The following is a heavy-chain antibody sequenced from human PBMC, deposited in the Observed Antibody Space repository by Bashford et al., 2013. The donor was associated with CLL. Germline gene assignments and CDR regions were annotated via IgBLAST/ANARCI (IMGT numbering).Heavy chain of an antibody. CDR3: ARSGSDYSGYAPDL. D-gene: IGHD4-11*01. J-gene: IGHJ2*01. CDR1: GFKFSSYG. CDR2: ISANNGKA. V-gene: IGHV1-18*01. Sequence: ASVKVSCKASGFKFSSYGFSWVRQAPGQGLEWMAWISANNGKAKYAQNFQGRVTMTTDTSTSTAYMELRSLRSDDTAVYYCARSGSDYSGYAPDLWGRGTLVTVSS.